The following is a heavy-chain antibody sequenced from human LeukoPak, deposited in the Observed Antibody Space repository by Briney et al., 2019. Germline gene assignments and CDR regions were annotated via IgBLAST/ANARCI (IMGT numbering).Heavy chain of an antibody. CDR3: ARVWELSFGH. V-gene: IGHV3-53*01. D-gene: IGHD1-26*01. CDR2: SYSGGTS. J-gene: IGHJ4*02. Sequence: GGSLRLSCAASGFTVSTDHMSWVRQAPGKGLEWVAVSYSGGTSQYAESVKGRFTISRDNSKNRLYLQMNSLRAEDTALYYCARVWELSFGHWGQGTLVTVSS. CDR1: GFTVSTDH.